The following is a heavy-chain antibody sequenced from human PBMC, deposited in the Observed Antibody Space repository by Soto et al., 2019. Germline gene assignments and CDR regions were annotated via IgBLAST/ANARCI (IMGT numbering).Heavy chain of an antibody. J-gene: IGHJ4*02. D-gene: IGHD3-10*01. CDR2: IYHSGST. V-gene: IGHV4-34*01. Sequence: SETLSLTCAVYGGSFSGYYWSWIRQPPGKGLEWIGEIYHSGSTNYNPSLKSRLTISVDTSKNQFSLKLSSVTAADTAVYYCAGEGGLRGVLIWGQGTLVTVA. CDR1: GGSFSGYY. CDR3: AGEGGLRGVLI.